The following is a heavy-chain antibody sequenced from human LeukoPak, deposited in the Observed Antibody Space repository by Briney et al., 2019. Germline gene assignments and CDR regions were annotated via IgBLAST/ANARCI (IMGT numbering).Heavy chain of an antibody. CDR1: GFTFSSYG. CDR3: AREMYYYDSSGSLRY. D-gene: IGHD3-22*01. V-gene: IGHV3-33*01. J-gene: IGHJ4*02. Sequence: GRSLRLSCAASGFTFSSYGMHWVRQAPGKGLEWVAVIWYDGSNKYYADSVKGRFTISRDNSKNTLYLQMNSLRAKDTAVYYCAREMYYYDSSGSLRYWGQGTLVTVSS. CDR2: IWYDGSNK.